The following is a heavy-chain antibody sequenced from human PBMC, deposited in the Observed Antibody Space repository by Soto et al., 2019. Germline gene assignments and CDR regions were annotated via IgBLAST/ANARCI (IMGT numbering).Heavy chain of an antibody. D-gene: IGHD3-22*01. CDR1: GGSISSSSYY. J-gene: IGHJ6*02. V-gene: IGHV4-39*01. CDR2: IYYSGST. Sequence: PSETLSLTCTVSGGSISSSSYYWGWIRQPPGKGLEWIGSIYYSGSTYYNPSLKSRVTISVDTSKNQFSLKLISVTAADTVVYYCANYYDSCGYYTFFSKTDHYGMDVWGQGTTVTVSS. CDR3: ANYYDSCGYYTFFSKTDHYGMDV.